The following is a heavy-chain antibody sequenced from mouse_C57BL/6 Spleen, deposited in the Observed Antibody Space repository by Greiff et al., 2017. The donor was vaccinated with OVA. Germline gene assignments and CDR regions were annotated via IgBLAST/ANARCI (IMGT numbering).Heavy chain of an antibody. Sequence: QVQLQQPGTELVKPGASVKLSCKASGYTFTSYWMHWVKQRPGQGLEWIGNINPSNGGTNYNEKFKSKATMTVDKSSSTAYMQLSSLTSEDSAVYYCARHLSSYGGYFDVWGTGTTVTVSS. D-gene: IGHD1-1*01. CDR2: INPSNGGT. J-gene: IGHJ1*03. CDR3: ARHLSSYGGYFDV. CDR1: GYTFTSYW. V-gene: IGHV1-53*01.